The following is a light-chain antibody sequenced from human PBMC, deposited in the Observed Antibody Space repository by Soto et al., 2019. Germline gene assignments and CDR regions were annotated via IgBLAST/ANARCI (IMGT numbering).Light chain of an antibody. CDR1: SSDVGGYNY. Sequence: QSVLTQPASSSGSPGQSSSISCTGTSSDVGGYNYVSWYQQHPGKAPKLMIYDVSNRPSGVSNRFSGSKSGNTASLTISGLQAEDEADYYCSSYTSSSTPYVFGTGTKVTVL. V-gene: IGLV2-14*01. J-gene: IGLJ1*01. CDR3: SSYTSSSTPYV. CDR2: DVS.